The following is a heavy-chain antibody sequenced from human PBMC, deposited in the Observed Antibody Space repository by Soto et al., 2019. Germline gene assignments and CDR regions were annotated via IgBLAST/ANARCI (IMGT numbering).Heavy chain of an antibody. Sequence: SETLSLTCAVSGGSITSGNSYSWSWIRQPPGKGLEWIGSISHTGSTSYNPSLKSRLTMSVDKSKNQFSLRLSSVTAADMAVYYCARAVAPYFGTWFDTWGQGILVTVSS. CDR1: GGSITSGNSYS. CDR3: ARAVAPYFGTWFDT. V-gene: IGHV4-30-2*01. D-gene: IGHD3-10*01. CDR2: ISHTGST. J-gene: IGHJ5*02.